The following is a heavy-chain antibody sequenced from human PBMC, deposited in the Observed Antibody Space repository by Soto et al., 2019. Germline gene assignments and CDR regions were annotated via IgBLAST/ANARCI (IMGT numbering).Heavy chain of an antibody. V-gene: IGHV4-59*08. D-gene: IGHD3-10*01. CDR3: ARQGFGALHGLVDV. Sequence: QVQLQESGPGLVKPSETLSLSCTVSGGSISSYYWSWIRQPPGKGMEWIGYVHHSWGSTYNPSLQSRGAISLDTYKSQFSLKLTSVTATDTAVYYCARQGFGALHGLVDVWGQGTTVTVSS. CDR1: GGSISSYY. CDR2: VHHSWGS. J-gene: IGHJ6*02.